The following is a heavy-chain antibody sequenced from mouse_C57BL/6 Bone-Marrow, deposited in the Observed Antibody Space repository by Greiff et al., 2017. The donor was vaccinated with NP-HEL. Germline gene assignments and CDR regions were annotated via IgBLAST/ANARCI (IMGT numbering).Heavy chain of an antibody. CDR3: AREDGYYWFAY. V-gene: IGHV1-69*01. CDR2: IDPSDSYT. CDR1: GYTFTSYW. D-gene: IGHD2-3*01. J-gene: IGHJ3*01. Sequence: QVQLKQPGAELVMPGASVKLSCKASGYTFTSYWMHWVKQRPGQGLEWIGEIDPSDSYTNYNQKFKGKSTLTVDKSSSTAYMQLSSLTSEDSAVYYCAREDGYYWFAYWGQGTLVTVSA.